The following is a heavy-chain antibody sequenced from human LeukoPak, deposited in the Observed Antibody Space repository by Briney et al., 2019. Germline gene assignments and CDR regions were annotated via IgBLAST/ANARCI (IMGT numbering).Heavy chain of an antibody. Sequence: GGSLRLSCAASGFTLRSNWMSWVRQAPGKGLEWVSAISGSGGSTYYADSVKGRFTISRDNSKNTLYLQMNSLRAEDTAVYYCAKGAAVAGNYYYYYMDVWGKGTTVTVSS. CDR3: AKGAAVAGNYYYYYMDV. D-gene: IGHD6-19*01. CDR2: ISGSGGST. J-gene: IGHJ6*03. CDR1: GFTLRSNW. V-gene: IGHV3-23*01.